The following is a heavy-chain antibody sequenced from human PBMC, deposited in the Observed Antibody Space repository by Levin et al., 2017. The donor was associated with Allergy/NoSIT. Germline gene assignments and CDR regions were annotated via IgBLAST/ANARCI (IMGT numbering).Heavy chain of an antibody. D-gene: IGHD2-15*01. V-gene: IGHV4-39*01. J-gene: IGHJ3*02. CDR1: GGSISSRSYY. CDR2: IYYSGNS. CDR3: ARQDCVGGNCYSRASAFDI. Sequence: AGGSLRLSCTVSGGSISSRSYYWGWIRQPPGKGLEWIGNIYYSGNSYSNTSLKSRVTISVDTSKNQFSLKLSSVTAADTAVYYCARQDCVGGNCYSRASAFDIWGQGTMVTVSS.